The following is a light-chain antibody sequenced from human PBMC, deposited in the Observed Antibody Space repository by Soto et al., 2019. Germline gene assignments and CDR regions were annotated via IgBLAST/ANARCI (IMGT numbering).Light chain of an antibody. V-gene: IGKV3-11*01. CDR3: QQRSNWPPWT. J-gene: IGKJ1*01. CDR1: QSVSSY. CDR2: DAS. Sequence: EIVLTQSPATLSLSPGERATLSCRASQSVSSYLAWYQQKPGQAPRLLIYDASNRATGIPAMFSGSGSGTDFTLAISSLEPEDFAVYYCQQRSNWPPWTFGHGTKVEIK.